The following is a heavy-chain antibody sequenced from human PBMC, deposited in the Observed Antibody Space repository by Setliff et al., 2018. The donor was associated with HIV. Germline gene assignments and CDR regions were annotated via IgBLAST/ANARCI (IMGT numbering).Heavy chain of an antibody. J-gene: IGHJ4*02. CDR2: IRSEAYGGTT. D-gene: IGHD1-26*01. CDR1: GFTFRDHA. Sequence: LRLSCAASGFTFRDHAVHWVRQAPGKGLEWVGFIRSEAYGGTTEYAASVEGRFTISRDDSKSIAYLRMNSLKAEDTAVYYCTRIKWDLPYNPQFDYWGQGTLVTVS. CDR3: TRIKWDLPYNPQFDY. V-gene: IGHV3-49*04.